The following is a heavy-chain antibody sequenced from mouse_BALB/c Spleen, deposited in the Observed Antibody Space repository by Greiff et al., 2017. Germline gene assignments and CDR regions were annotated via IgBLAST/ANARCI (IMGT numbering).Heavy chain of an antibody. CDR3: ADYYGSRLAY. Sequence: EVQLVESGGGLVKPGGSLKLSCAASGFTFSSYAMSWVRQTPEKRLEWVATISSGGSYTYYPDSVKGRFTISRDNAENTLYLPMSSLRSEDTAMYYCADYYGSRLAYWGQGTLVTVSA. J-gene: IGHJ3*01. V-gene: IGHV5-9-3*01. CDR1: GFTFSSYA. D-gene: IGHD1-1*01. CDR2: ISSGGSYT.